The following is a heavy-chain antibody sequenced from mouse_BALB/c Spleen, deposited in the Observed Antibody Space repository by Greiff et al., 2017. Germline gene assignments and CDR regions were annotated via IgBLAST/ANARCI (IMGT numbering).Heavy chain of an antibody. Sequence: EVQLQQSGAELVRSGASVKLSCTASGFNIKDYYMHWVKQRPEQGLEWIGWIDPENGDTEYAPKFQGKATMTADTSSNTAYLQLSSLTSEDTAVYYCSAITTVVAIDYWGQGTSVTVSS. CDR3: SAITTVVAIDY. D-gene: IGHD1-1*01. V-gene: IGHV14-4*02. CDR1: GFNIKDYY. J-gene: IGHJ4*01. CDR2: IDPENGDT.